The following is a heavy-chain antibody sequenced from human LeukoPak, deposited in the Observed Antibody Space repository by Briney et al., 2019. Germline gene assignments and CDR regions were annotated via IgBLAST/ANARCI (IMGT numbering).Heavy chain of an antibody. CDR2: ISNSGSAI. D-gene: IGHD4-17*01. V-gene: IGHV3-48*03. Sequence: QPGGSLRFSCVASGFTFSSYQMNWVRQAPGKGLERVSYISNSGSAIYYADSVKGRFTISRDNAKNSLDLQMNSLRVEDTALYYCAREGHYGTPSDYWGQGTLVTVSS. CDR1: GFTFSSYQ. CDR3: AREGHYGTPSDY. J-gene: IGHJ4*02.